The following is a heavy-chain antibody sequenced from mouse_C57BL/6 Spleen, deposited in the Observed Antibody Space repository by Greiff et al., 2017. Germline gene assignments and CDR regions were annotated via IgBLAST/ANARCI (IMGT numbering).Heavy chain of an antibody. CDR2: IYPSDSET. CDR3: ARQLGGAWFAY. CDR1: GYTFTSYW. Sequence: VQLQQPGAELVRPGSSVKLSCKASGYTFTSYWMDWVKQRPGQGLEWIGNIYPSDSETHYNQKFKDKATLTVDKSSSTAYMQLSSLTSEDSAVYYDARQLGGAWFAYWGQGTLVTVSA. J-gene: IGHJ3*01. D-gene: IGHD4-1*02. V-gene: IGHV1-61*01.